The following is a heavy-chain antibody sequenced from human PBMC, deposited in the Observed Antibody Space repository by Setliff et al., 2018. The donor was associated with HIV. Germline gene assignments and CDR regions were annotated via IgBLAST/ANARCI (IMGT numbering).Heavy chain of an antibody. D-gene: IGHD5-18*01. CDR2: INHSGST. CDR1: GGSFSGYY. Sequence: SETLSLTCAVYGGSFSGYYWSWIRQPPGKGLEWIGEINHSGSTNYNPSLKSRVSISVDTSKNQFSLNVNSVTAPDTAVYYCVRHTRDTSLAHYYYYIDVWGKGTTVTVSS. CDR3: VRHTRDTSLAHYYYYIDV. J-gene: IGHJ6*03. V-gene: IGHV4-34*01.